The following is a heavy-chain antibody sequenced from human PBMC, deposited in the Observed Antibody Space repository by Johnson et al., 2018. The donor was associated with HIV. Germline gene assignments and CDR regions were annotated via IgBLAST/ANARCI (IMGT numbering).Heavy chain of an antibody. CDR2: ISYSGSST. D-gene: IGHD3-22*01. J-gene: IGHJ3*01. CDR1: GFSFDSHA. CDR3: AREISRYYYDYAAFDL. V-gene: IGHV3-23*04. Sequence: MLLVESGGGLVQPGGSLRLSCAASGFSFDSHAINWVRQAPGKGLQWVSAISYSGSSTYYADSVKGRFTISRDNSRSTVYLHMINLRADDTALYYCAREISRYYYDYAAFDLWGQGTTVTVSS.